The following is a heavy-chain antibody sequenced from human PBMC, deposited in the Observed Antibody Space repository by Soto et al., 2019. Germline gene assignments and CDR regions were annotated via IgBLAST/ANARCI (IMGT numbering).Heavy chain of an antibody. Sequence: QVQLVQSGAEVKKPGSSVKVSCKASGDTFDSYAVSWVRQAPGQGLEWMGGITPIFGTTNYAQKFPGRITITADEPTSTVYMELTSLRSEDAAVYYCARSLLDTSGSYYWFVPWGQGTLVTVSS. V-gene: IGHV1-69*01. J-gene: IGHJ5*02. CDR1: GDTFDSYA. CDR2: ITPIFGTT. D-gene: IGHD1-26*01. CDR3: ARSLLDTSGSYYWFVP.